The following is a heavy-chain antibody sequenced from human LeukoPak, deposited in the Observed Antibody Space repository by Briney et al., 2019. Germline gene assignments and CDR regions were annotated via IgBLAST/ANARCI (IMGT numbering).Heavy chain of an antibody. CDR3: TRDVATWEATDY. V-gene: IGHV1-46*01. CDR2: INPSGGST. D-gene: IGHD1-26*01. Sequence: ASVKVSCKASGYTFTGYYMHWVRQAPGQGLEWMGIINPSGGSTSYAQKFQGRVTMTRDMSTSTVYMELSSLRSEDTAVYYCTRDVATWEATDYWGQGTLVTVSS. J-gene: IGHJ4*02. CDR1: GYTFTGYY.